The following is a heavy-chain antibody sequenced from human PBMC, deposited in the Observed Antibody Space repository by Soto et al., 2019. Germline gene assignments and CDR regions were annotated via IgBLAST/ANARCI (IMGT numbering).Heavy chain of an antibody. V-gene: IGHV3-15*01. CDR1: GFTFSNAW. CDR3: TTDYHYDFGTTFDY. D-gene: IGHD3-3*01. CDR2: IKSKTDGGTT. Sequence: EVQLVESGGGLVKPGGSLRLSCAASGFTFSNAWMSWVRQAPGKGLEWVGRIKSKTDGGTTDYAAPVKGRFTISRDDSKNTLYLQMNSLKTEDTAVYYCTTDYHYDFGTTFDYWGQGTLVTVSS. J-gene: IGHJ4*02.